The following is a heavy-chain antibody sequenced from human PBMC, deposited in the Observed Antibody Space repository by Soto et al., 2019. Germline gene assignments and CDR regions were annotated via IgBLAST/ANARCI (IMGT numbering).Heavy chain of an antibody. V-gene: IGHV4-4*02. Sequence: QVQLQESGPGLVKPSGTLSLTCAVSSGSISSSNWWSWVRQPPGKGLEWIGEIYHSGSTNYNPSLKSRVTISVDTSKNQFSLKLSSVTAADTAVYYCARGVGLQYYMDVWGKGTTVTVSS. J-gene: IGHJ6*03. CDR1: SGSISSSNW. CDR2: IYHSGST. D-gene: IGHD1-26*01. CDR3: ARGVGLQYYMDV.